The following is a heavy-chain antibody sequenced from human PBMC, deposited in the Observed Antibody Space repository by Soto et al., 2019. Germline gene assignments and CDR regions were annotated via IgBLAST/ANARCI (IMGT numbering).Heavy chain of an antibody. CDR3: TRGRYCTDASCFKSRFDP. J-gene: IGHJ5*02. CDR1: GFIFGDAW. D-gene: IGHD2-8*01. Sequence: GSLRLSCAGSGFIFGDAWLSWVRQAPGKGLEWVTYINSDGSNTKYADSVKGRFTISRDNAKNTLFLEANSLRAEDTAVYYCTRGRYCTDASCFKSRFDPWGQGALVTVSS. CDR2: INSDGSNT. V-gene: IGHV3-74*03.